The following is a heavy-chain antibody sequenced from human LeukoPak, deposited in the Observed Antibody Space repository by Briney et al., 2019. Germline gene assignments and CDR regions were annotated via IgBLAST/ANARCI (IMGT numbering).Heavy chain of an antibody. CDR1: GGSFSGYY. CDR3: ASGSGYGVYKRFDP. D-gene: IGHD3-22*01. V-gene: IGHV4-34*01. Sequence: SETLSLTCAVYGGSFSGYYWSWIRQPPGKGLEWIGEINHSGSTNYNPSLKSRVTISVDTSKNQFSLKLSSVTAADTAVYYCASGSGYGVYKRFDPWGQGTLVTVSS. CDR2: INHSGST. J-gene: IGHJ5*02.